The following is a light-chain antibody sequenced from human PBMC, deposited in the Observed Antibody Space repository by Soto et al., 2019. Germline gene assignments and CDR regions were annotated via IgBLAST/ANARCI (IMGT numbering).Light chain of an antibody. Sequence: QSALTQPASVSGSPGQSITISCTGTSSDVGGYNYVSWYQQHLGKAPKLMIYEVSNRPSGVSNRFSGSKSGNTASLTISGLQAEDEADYYCSSYTSSSTHYVFGTGTKLTVL. CDR2: EVS. J-gene: IGLJ1*01. CDR3: SSYTSSSTHYV. CDR1: SSDVGGYNY. V-gene: IGLV2-14*01.